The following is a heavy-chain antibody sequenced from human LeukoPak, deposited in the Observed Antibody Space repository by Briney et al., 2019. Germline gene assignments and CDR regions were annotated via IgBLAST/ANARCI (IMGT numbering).Heavy chain of an antibody. Sequence: PSETLSLTCTVSGGSISSYYWSWIRQPPGKGLEWIGSIYYSGSTYYNPSLKSRVTISVDTSKNQFSLKLSSVTAADTAVYYCAREYGSGSYRFDYWGQGTLVTVSS. D-gene: IGHD3-10*01. CDR3: AREYGSGSYRFDY. V-gene: IGHV4-59*12. J-gene: IGHJ4*02. CDR2: IYYSGST. CDR1: GGSISSYY.